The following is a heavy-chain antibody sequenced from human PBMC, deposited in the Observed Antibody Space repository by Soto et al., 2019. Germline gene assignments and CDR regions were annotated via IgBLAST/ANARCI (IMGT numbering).Heavy chain of an antibody. Sequence: GSLRLSCAASGFTISSHWMHWVRQAPGKGLVWVSRINSVGTSTSYADSVKGRVTISRDNAKNTLYLQMNSLRAEDTAVYYCAREGNYGDYNYWGQGTLVTVSS. CDR1: GFTISSHW. CDR2: INSVGTST. J-gene: IGHJ4*02. V-gene: IGHV3-74*01. CDR3: AREGNYGDYNY. D-gene: IGHD4-17*01.